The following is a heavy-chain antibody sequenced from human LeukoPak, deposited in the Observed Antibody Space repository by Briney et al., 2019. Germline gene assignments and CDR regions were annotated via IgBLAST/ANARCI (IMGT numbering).Heavy chain of an antibody. CDR3: ARERRSTVTALDY. CDR2: ISSSGSTI. V-gene: IGHV3-11*01. J-gene: IGHJ4*02. D-gene: IGHD4-17*01. Sequence: GGSLRLSCAASGFTFSDYYMSWIRQAPGKGLEWVSYISSSGSTIYYADSVKGRFTISRDNAKNSLYLQMNSLRAEDTAVYYCARERRSTVTALDYWGQGTLVTVSS. CDR1: GFTFSDYY.